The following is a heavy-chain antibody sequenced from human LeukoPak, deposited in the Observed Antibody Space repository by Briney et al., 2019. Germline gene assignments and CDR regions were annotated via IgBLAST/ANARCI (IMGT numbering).Heavy chain of an antibody. CDR2: IYAGGTT. J-gene: IGHJ4*02. V-gene: IGHV3-53*04. CDR3: ARVFYDILTGYGIFDY. Sequence: GGSLRLSCEVSGFTVSSSYMSGVRQAPGKGLEWVSVIYAGGTTYYADSVKGRFTISRHNSKNTLYLQMNSLRADDTAVYYCARVFYDILTGYGIFDYWGQGTLVTVSS. CDR1: GFTVSSSY. D-gene: IGHD3-9*01.